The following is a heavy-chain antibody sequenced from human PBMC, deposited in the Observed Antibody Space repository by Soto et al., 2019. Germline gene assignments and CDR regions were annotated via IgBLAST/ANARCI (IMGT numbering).Heavy chain of an antibody. CDR1: GGSFSGYY. CDR2: INHSGST. J-gene: IGHJ6*03. D-gene: IGHD1-20*01. Sequence: PSETLSLTCAVYGGSFSGYYWSWIRQPPGKGLEWIGEINHSGSTNYNPSLKSRVTISVDTTKNQFSLKLSSVTAADTAVLYYARGRYYGNRFTFYYYYCRDVWGKGTTVTVSS. CDR3: ARGRYYGNRFTFYYYYCRDV. V-gene: IGHV4-34*01.